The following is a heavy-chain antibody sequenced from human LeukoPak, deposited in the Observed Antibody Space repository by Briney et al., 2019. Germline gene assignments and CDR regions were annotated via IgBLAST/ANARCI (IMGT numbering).Heavy chain of an antibody. J-gene: IGHJ4*02. D-gene: IGHD3-16*01. CDR2: IYHSGST. Sequence: PSETLSLTCAVSGYSISSGYYWGWIRQPPGKGLEWIGSIYHSGSTYYNPSLKSRVTISVDTSKNQFSLKLSSVTAAGTAVYYCARVPGLYYFDYWGQGTPVTVSS. V-gene: IGHV4-38-2*01. CDR3: ARVPGLYYFDY. CDR1: GYSISSGYY.